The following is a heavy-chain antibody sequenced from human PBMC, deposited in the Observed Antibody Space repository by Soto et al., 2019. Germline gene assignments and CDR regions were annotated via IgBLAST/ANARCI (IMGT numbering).Heavy chain of an antibody. J-gene: IGHJ6*02. CDR3: ARDRHVLRFLEWSKGAHYYYGMDV. CDR1: GYTFTSYY. CDR2: INPSGGST. V-gene: IGHV1-46*01. D-gene: IGHD3-3*01. Sequence: ASVKVSCKASGYTFTSYYMHWVRQAPGQGLEWMGIINPSGGSTSYARKFQGRVTMTRDTSTSTVYMELSSLRSEDTAVYYCARDRHVLRFLEWSKGAHYYYGMDVWGQGTTVTVSS.